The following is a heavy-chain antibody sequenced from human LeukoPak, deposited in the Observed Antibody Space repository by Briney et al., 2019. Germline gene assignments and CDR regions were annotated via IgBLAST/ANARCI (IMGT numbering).Heavy chain of an antibody. CDR1: GFTFDDYA. Sequence: GGSLRLSCAASGFTFDDYAMHWVRQAPGKGLEWVSGISWNSGSIGYADSVKGRFTISRDNAKNSLYLQMNSLRAEDTAVYYCAKDLYYDSSGYYSPSSFDYWGQGTLVTVSS. J-gene: IGHJ4*02. D-gene: IGHD3-22*01. CDR3: AKDLYYDSSGYYSPSSFDY. CDR2: ISWNSGSI. V-gene: IGHV3-9*01.